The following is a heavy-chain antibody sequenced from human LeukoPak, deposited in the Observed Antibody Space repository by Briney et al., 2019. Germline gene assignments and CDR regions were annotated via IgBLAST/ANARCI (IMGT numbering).Heavy chain of an antibody. V-gene: IGHV3-30-3*01. J-gene: IGHJ4*02. CDR1: GFTFSNYA. D-gene: IGHD3-16*01. CDR3: VKDRTGAYTLDY. Sequence: GGSLRLSCAATGFTFSNYAIHWGRQAPGKGLEWVAFISDDGSRQHYADSVKGRFTISRDNSKNTLNLQMNSLRAEDTAVYYCVKDRTGAYTLDYWGQGTLVTVSS. CDR2: ISDDGSRQ.